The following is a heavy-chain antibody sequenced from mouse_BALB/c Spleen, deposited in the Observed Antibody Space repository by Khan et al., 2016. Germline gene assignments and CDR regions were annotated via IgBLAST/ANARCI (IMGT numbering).Heavy chain of an antibody. CDR3: ARVPLLRYAMDY. V-gene: IGHV2-9*02. D-gene: IGHD1-1*01. CDR2: IWAGGST. CDR1: GFSLTSYG. J-gene: IGHJ4*01. Sequence: QVRLQQSGPGLVAPSQSLSITCTVSGFSLTSYGVHWVRQPPGKGLEWLGVIWAGGSTNYNSALMSRLSISKDNSKSQVFLKMNSLPTDDTAMYYCARVPLLRYAMDYWGQGTSVTVPS.